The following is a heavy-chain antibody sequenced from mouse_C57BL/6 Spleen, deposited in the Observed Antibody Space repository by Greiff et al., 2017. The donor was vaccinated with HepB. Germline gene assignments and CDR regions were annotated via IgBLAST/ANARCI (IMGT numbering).Heavy chain of an antibody. Sequence: EVQLQQSGPGLVKPSQSLSLTCSVTGYSITSGYYWNWIRQFPGNKLEWMGYISYDGSNNYNPSLKNRISITRDTSKNQFFLKLNSVTTEDTATYYCARRHYDYDDYAMDYWGQGTSVTVSS. CDR1: GYSITSGYY. CDR2: ISYDGSN. V-gene: IGHV3-6*01. D-gene: IGHD2-4*01. J-gene: IGHJ4*01. CDR3: ARRHYDYDDYAMDY.